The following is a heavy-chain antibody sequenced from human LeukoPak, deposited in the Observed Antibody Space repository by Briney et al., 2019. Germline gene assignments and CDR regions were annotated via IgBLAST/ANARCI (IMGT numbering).Heavy chain of an antibody. V-gene: IGHV1-8*01. D-gene: IGHD4-17*01. CDR3: ARSSTVTTPSYYYYGMDV. CDR1: GYTFTSYD. Sequence: ASVKVSCKASGYTFTSYDINWVRQATGQGLEWMGWMNPNSGNTGYAQKSQGRVTMTRNTSISTAYMELSSLRSEDTAVYYCARSSTVTTPSYYYYGMDVWGQGTTVTVSS. J-gene: IGHJ6*02. CDR2: MNPNSGNT.